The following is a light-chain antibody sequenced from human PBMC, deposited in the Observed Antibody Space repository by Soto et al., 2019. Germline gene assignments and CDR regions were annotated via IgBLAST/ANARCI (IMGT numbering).Light chain of an antibody. V-gene: IGKV3-15*01. CDR2: GAS. Sequence: EIVLTQSPATLSSFPGDRVTLSCRASQAVNTRLAWYQHRPGQAPRLLIYGASTRATGIPARFSGSGSGTEFTLTISSLQSEDSAVYYCQQINTWPPMYTFGQGTTVEIK. CDR1: QAVNTR. J-gene: IGKJ2*01. CDR3: QQINTWPPMYT.